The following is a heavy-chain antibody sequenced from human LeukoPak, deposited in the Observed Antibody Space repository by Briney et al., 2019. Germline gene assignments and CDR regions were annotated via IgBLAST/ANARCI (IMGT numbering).Heavy chain of an antibody. CDR1: GYTFTSYY. J-gene: IGHJ4*02. Sequence: ASVKVSCKASGYTFTSYYMHWVRQAPGQGLEWMGIINPSGGSTSYAQKFQGRVTMTRDTSTSTVYMELSSLRSEDTAVYYCARGTGGEGIVVVPAAGYYFDYWGQGTLVTVSS. D-gene: IGHD2-2*01. V-gene: IGHV1-46*01. CDR2: INPSGGST. CDR3: ARGTGGEGIVVVPAAGYYFDY.